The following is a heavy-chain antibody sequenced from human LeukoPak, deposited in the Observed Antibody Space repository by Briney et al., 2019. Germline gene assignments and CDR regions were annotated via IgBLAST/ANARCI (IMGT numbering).Heavy chain of an antibody. Sequence: SETLSLTCTVSGGSISSYYWSWIRQPPGKGLEWIGYIYYSGSTNYNPSLKSRVTISVDTSKNQFSLKLSSVTAADTAVYYCAGGSGSYLVWYFDLWGRGTLVTVSS. CDR1: GGSISSYY. J-gene: IGHJ2*01. CDR2: IYYSGST. CDR3: AGGSGSYLVWYFDL. D-gene: IGHD1-26*01. V-gene: IGHV4-59*01.